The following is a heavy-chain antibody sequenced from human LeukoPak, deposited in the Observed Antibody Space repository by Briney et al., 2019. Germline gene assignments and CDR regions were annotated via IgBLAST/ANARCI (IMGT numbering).Heavy chain of an antibody. J-gene: IGHJ2*01. CDR2: IYYSGST. D-gene: IGHD3-22*01. CDR3: ARAPDSSGYNPFDL. Sequence: PSETLSLTCTVSGGSISSYYWSWLRQPPGKGLEWIGYIYYSGSTNYNPSLKSRVTISVDTSKNQFSLKLSSVTAADTAVYYCARAPDSSGYNPFDLWGRGTLVTVSS. CDR1: GGSISSYY. V-gene: IGHV4-59*01.